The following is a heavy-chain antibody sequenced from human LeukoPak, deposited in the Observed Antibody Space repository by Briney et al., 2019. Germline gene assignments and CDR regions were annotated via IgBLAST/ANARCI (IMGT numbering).Heavy chain of an antibody. Sequence: ASVKVSCKASGYTFTKSYIHWVRQAPGQRLEWMGLINPGGDNTNYAQNFQGRVTMTSDTSARTVYMELSSLRSEDTAVYYCARNSGYDLDGAFDIWGQGTMVTVSS. D-gene: IGHD5-12*01. J-gene: IGHJ3*02. CDR1: GYTFTKSY. CDR2: INPGGDNT. CDR3: ARNSGYDLDGAFDI. V-gene: IGHV1-46*01.